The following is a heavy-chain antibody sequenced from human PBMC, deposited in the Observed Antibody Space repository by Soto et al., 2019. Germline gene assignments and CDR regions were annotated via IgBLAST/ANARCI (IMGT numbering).Heavy chain of an antibody. Sequence: GGSLRLSCASSGFTFSDDYMNWLRQAPGKGLEWVSYISAISSDTNYADSVRGRFTISRDNAKNSLYLQMNSLRVEDTAVYYCVRHARLASSWGPGTLVTVSS. CDR3: VRHARLASS. V-gene: IGHV3-11*06. J-gene: IGHJ5*02. CDR2: ISAISSDT. D-gene: IGHD3-9*01. CDR1: GFTFSDDY.